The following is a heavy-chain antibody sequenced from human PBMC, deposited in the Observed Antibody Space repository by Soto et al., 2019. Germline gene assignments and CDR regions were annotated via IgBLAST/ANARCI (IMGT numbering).Heavy chain of an antibody. D-gene: IGHD5-18*01. Sequence: KPSETLSLTCTVSGGSISSADHYWSWIRQPPGKGLEWIGYIYYSGTTYYNPSLKSRVTISVDTSMNQFSLKVSSVTAADTAVYYCARALIQLWPHYYYGMDVWGQGTTVTVSS. J-gene: IGHJ6*02. V-gene: IGHV4-30-4*01. CDR1: GGSISSADHY. CDR2: IYYSGTT. CDR3: ARALIQLWPHYYYGMDV.